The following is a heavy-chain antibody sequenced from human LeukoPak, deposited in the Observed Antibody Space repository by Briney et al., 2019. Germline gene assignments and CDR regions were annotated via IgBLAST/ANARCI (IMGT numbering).Heavy chain of an antibody. CDR3: AKGYHYFDY. CDR1: GFTFSSYW. Sequence: TGGSLRLSCAASGFTFSSYWMSWVRQAPGKGLEWVANIKQDGSEKYYVDSVKGRFTISRDNAKNSLYLQMNSLRTEDTALYYCAKGYHYFDYWGQGTLVTVSS. V-gene: IGHV3-7*03. D-gene: IGHD1-1*01. J-gene: IGHJ4*02. CDR2: IKQDGSEK.